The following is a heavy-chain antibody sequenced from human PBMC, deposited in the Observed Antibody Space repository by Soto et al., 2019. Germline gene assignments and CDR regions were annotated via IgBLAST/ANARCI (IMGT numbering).Heavy chain of an antibody. V-gene: IGHV3-9*01. Sequence: PGGSLRLSCAASGFTFDDYAMHWVRQAPGKGLEWVSGISWNSGSIGYADSVKGRFTISRDNAKNSLYLQMNSLRAEDTALYYCAKDYGAFDIWGQGTMVTVSS. D-gene: IGHD4-17*01. CDR3: AKDYGAFDI. J-gene: IGHJ3*02. CDR1: GFTFDDYA. CDR2: ISWNSGSI.